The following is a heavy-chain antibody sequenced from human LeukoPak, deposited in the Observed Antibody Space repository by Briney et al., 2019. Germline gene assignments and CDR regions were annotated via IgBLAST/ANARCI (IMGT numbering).Heavy chain of an antibody. CDR1: GYTFSNYC. D-gene: IGHD4-17*01. Sequence: ASVKVSCKASGYTFSNYCMHWVRQAPGQGLEWMGWINPNSGGTNYAQKFQGRVTMTRDTSTSTVYMELSSLRSEDTAVYYCTTTVTTYNWFDPWGQGTLVTVSS. V-gene: IGHV1-2*02. CDR2: INPNSGGT. J-gene: IGHJ5*02. CDR3: TTTVTTYNWFDP.